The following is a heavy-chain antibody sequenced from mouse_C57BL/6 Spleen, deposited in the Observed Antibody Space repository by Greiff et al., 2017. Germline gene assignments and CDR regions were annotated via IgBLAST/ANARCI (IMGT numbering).Heavy chain of an antibody. D-gene: IGHD2-4*01. CDR1: GFTFSSYA. V-gene: IGHV5-4*01. Sequence: DVQLVESGGGLVKPGGSLKLSCAASGFTFSSYAMSWVRQTPEKRLEWVATISDGGSYTYYPDNVKGRFTISRDNAKNNLYLQMSHLKSEDTAMYYCARNYYDYDALFDYWGQGTTLTVSS. CDR3: ARNYYDYDALFDY. CDR2: ISDGGSYT. J-gene: IGHJ2*01.